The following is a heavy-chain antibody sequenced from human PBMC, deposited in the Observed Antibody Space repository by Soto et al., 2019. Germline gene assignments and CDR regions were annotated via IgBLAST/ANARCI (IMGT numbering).Heavy chain of an antibody. Sequence: GGSLRLSCAASGFTFSSYEMNWVRQAPGKGLEWVSYISSSGSTIYYADSVKGRFTISRDNAKNSLYLQMNSLRAEDTAVYYCARGLPPLFWQLVSYYYYGMDVWGQGTTVTVSS. CDR2: ISSSGSTI. J-gene: IGHJ6*02. D-gene: IGHD6-6*01. CDR3: ARGLPPLFWQLVSYYYYGMDV. V-gene: IGHV3-48*03. CDR1: GFTFSSYE.